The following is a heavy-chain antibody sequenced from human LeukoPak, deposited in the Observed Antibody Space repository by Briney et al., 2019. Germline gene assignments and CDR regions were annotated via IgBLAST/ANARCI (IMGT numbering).Heavy chain of an antibody. CDR3: ATSYIPYYDFWSGYLIGGSTYYYGMDV. V-gene: IGHV1-8*01. J-gene: IGHJ6*02. CDR1: GYTFTSYD. D-gene: IGHD3-3*01. CDR2: MNPNSGNT. Sequence: ASVKVSCKASGYTFTSYDINWVRQATGQGLEWMGWMNPNSGNTGYAQKFQGRVTMTRNTSISTAYMELSSLRSEDTAVYYCATSYIPYYDFWSGYLIGGSTYYYGMDVWGQGTTVTVSS.